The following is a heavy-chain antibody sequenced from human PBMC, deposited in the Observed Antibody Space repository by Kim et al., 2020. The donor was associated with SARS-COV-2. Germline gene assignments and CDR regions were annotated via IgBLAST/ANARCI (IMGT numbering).Heavy chain of an antibody. CDR1: GFTFGDYG. CDR3: VKGFKSPTSSSLTFDP. V-gene: IGHV3-9*01. Sequence: GGSLRLSCAASGFTFGDYGMRWVRQAPGKGLEWVSGIAWNSGSIGYADSVKGRFTISRDNAKNSLYLQMNSLRAEDTAVYYCVKGFKSPTSSSLTFDPWGQGTLVSVSS. CDR2: IAWNSGSI. J-gene: IGHJ5*02. D-gene: IGHD6-6*01.